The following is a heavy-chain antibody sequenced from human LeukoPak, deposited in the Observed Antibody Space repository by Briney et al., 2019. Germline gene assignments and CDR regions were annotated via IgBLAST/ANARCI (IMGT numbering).Heavy chain of an antibody. V-gene: IGHV4-34*01. CDR2: INHSGST. Sequence: PSETLSLTCAVYGGSFSGYYWSWIRQPPGKGLEWIGEINHSGSTNYNPSLKSRVTISVDTSKNQFSLKLSSVTAADTAVYYCARGRIAVAGDFDCWGQGTLVTVSS. J-gene: IGHJ4*02. CDR1: GGSFSGYY. CDR3: ARGRIAVAGDFDC. D-gene: IGHD6-19*01.